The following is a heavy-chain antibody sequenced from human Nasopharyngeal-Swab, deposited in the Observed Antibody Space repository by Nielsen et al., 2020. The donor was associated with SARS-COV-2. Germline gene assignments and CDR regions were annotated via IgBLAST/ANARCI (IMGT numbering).Heavy chain of an antibody. J-gene: IGHJ6*02. V-gene: IGHV3-21*01. D-gene: IGHD3-3*01. CDR3: ARDGLDYDFWSAYFMDV. Sequence: GESLPISCAASGFTFNNYNFNWVRQAPGKGLEWVSSISSSSSYIYYADSVKGRFTISRDNAKNSLYLQMNSLRAEDTAVYYCARDGLDYDFWSAYFMDVWGQGTTVTVSS. CDR1: GFTFNNYN. CDR2: ISSSSSYI.